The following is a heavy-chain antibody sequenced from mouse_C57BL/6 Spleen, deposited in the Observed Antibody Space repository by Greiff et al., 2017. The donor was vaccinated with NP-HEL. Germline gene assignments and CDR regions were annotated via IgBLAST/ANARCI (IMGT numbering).Heavy chain of an antibody. CDR1: GFTFSNYW. Sequence: EVKLMESGGGLVQPGGSMKLSCVASGFTFSNYWMNWVRQSPEKGLEWVAQIRLKSDNYATHYAESVKGRFTISRDDSKSSVYLQMNNLRAEDTGIYYCTAITTVVPYWYFDVWGTGTTVTVSS. V-gene: IGHV6-3*01. CDR2: IRLKSDNYAT. D-gene: IGHD1-1*01. J-gene: IGHJ1*03. CDR3: TAITTVVPYWYFDV.